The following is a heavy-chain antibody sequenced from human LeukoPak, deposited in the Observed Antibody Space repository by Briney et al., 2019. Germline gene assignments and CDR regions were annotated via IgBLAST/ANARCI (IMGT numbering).Heavy chain of an antibody. CDR2: ISGSGGST. D-gene: IGHD2-2*01. V-gene: IGHV3-23*01. Sequence: GGSLRLSCAASGFTFSSYAMSWVRQAPGKGLEWVSAISGSGGSTYYADSVKGRFTISRDNSKNTVYLQMNSLRAEDTAVYYCAKRYCSTTSCSLFDYWGRGTLVTVSS. J-gene: IGHJ4*02. CDR1: GFTFSSYA. CDR3: AKRYCSTTSCSLFDY.